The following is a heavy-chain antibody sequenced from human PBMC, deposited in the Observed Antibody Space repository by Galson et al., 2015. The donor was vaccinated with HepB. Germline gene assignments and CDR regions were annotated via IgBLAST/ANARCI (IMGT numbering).Heavy chain of an antibody. CDR2: INPSGGST. CDR3: ARGIAAAGTTDY. D-gene: IGHD6-13*01. V-gene: IGHV1-46*04. CDR1: GYTFTSYY. Sequence: SVKVSCKASGYTFTSYYMHWVRQAPGQGLEWMGIINPSGGSTSYAQKLQGRVTMTRDTSTSTVYMELSSLRSEDPAVYYCARGIAAAGTTDYWGQGTLVTVSS. J-gene: IGHJ4*02.